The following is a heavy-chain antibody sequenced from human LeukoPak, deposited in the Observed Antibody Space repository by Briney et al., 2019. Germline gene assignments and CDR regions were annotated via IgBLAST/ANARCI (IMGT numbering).Heavy chain of an antibody. Sequence: ASVKVSCKASGYTFTSCGISWVRQAPGQGPEWMGWISAYNGNTNYAQKLQGRVTMTTDTSTSTAYMELRSLRSDDTAVYYCARVFSPYGSGSYSDWGQGTLVTVSS. D-gene: IGHD3-10*01. J-gene: IGHJ4*02. CDR2: ISAYNGNT. CDR3: ARVFSPYGSGSYSD. CDR1: GYTFTSCG. V-gene: IGHV1-18*04.